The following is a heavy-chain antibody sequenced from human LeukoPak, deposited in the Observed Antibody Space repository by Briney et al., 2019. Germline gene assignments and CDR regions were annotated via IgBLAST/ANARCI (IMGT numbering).Heavy chain of an antibody. J-gene: IGHJ6*02. CDR2: IYSGGST. CDR1: GFTVSSNY. V-gene: IGHV3-53*01. D-gene: IGHD3-3*01. Sequence: GGSLRLSCAASGFTVSSNYMSWVRQAPGKGLEWVSVIYSGGSTYYADSVKGRFAISRDNSKNTLYLQMNSLRAEDTAVYYCAKYYDFWSGYKFHMDVWGQGTTVTVSS. CDR3: AKYYDFWSGYKFHMDV.